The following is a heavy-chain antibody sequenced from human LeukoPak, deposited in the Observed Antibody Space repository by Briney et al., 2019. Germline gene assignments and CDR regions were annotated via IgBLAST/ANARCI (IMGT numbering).Heavy chain of an antibody. Sequence: GGSLRLSCAASGFTFSSYWMTWVRQAPGKGLEWVANIKQDGGESYYVDSVKGRFTISRENAKNSLYLQMNNLRAEDTAVYYCARDYYENIAHSHMLPFWGQGTLVTVSS. J-gene: IGHJ4*02. CDR2: IKQDGGES. CDR1: GFTFSSYW. CDR3: ARDYYENIAHSHMLPF. D-gene: IGHD1-26*01. V-gene: IGHV3-7*03.